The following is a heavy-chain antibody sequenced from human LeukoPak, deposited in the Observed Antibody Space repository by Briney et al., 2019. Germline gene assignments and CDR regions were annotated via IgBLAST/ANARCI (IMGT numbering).Heavy chain of an antibody. CDR2: IYHSGST. CDR3: ARDEVTMAVNWFDP. Sequence: PSETLSLTCTVSGYSISSGYYWGWIRPPPGKGLEWIGSIYHSGSTYYNPSLKSRVTISVDTSKNQFSLKLSSVTAEDTAVSYCARDEVTMAVNWFDPWGQGTLVTVSS. V-gene: IGHV4-38-2*02. J-gene: IGHJ5*02. CDR1: GYSISSGYY. D-gene: IGHD3-10*01.